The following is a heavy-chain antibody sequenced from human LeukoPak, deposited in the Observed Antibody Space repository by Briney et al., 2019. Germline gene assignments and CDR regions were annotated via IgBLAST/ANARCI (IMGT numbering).Heavy chain of an antibody. Sequence: SETLSLTCTVSGGSISSYYWSWIRQPPGKGLEWIGYIYYSGSTNYNPSLESRVTISVDTSKNQFSLKLSSVTAADTAVYYCATMYYYGSGILDPWGQGTLVTVSS. V-gene: IGHV4-59*01. CDR2: IYYSGST. CDR1: GGSISSYY. D-gene: IGHD3-10*01. CDR3: ATMYYYGSGILDP. J-gene: IGHJ5*02.